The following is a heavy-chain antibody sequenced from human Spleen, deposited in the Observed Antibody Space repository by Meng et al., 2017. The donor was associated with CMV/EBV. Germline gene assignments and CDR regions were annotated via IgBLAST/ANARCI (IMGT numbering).Heavy chain of an antibody. D-gene: IGHD2-21*01. V-gene: IGHV4-34*01. CDR2: SNSYGSF. J-gene: IGHJ4*02. Sequence: GESITDYCWCGSRQSPGKGEGWIGKSNSYGSFNYNPSLRSRVTISRDKSQNTFSLKLSSVTAADTAVYYCARGGNIVRSLALPFDYWGQGTLVTVSS. CDR1: GESITDYC. CDR3: ARGGNIVRSLALPFDY.